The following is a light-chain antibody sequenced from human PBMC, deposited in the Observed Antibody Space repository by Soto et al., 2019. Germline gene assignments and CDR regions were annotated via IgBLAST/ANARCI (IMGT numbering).Light chain of an antibody. J-gene: IGLJ2*01. CDR1: NRDVGGYNY. CDR3: SSYSSSSARDVI. V-gene: IGLV2-14*01. Sequence: QSALAQPASVSGSPGQSITISCAGTNRDVGGYNYVSWYQQCPGKAPKLIIYEVTYRPSGVSNRFSGSKSGNTASLTISGLQAEDEADYYCSSYSSSSARDVIFGGGTKLTVL. CDR2: EVT.